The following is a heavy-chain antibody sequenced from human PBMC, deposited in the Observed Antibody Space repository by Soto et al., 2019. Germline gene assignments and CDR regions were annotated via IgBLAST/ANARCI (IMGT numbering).Heavy chain of an antibody. V-gene: IGHV3-23*01. CDR3: AKDLFPDIVMVAGAIPDCYFDL. CDR2: ISGSGDRT. Sequence: EVQLLESGGDLVEPGGSLRLSCAASGFTFSSHAMSWVRQAPGKGLGWVSGISGSGDRTYSADSVKGRFTISRDNSKNTLYLQMNSLGAEDTGVYCCAKDLFPDIVMVAGAIPDCYFDLWGRGTLVTVSS. CDR1: GFTFSSHA. J-gene: IGHJ2*01. D-gene: IGHD2-15*01.